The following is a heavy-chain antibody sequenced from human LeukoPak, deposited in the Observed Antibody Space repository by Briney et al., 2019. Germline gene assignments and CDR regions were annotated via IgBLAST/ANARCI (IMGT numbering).Heavy chain of an antibody. CDR1: GFSFSIYA. J-gene: IGHJ3*02. D-gene: IGHD4-17*01. V-gene: IGHV3-74*01. CDR3: ARASPASYGDFDI. CDR2: IKTDGSST. Sequence: PGGSLRLSCAASGFSFSIYAMSWVRQGPGKGLVWVSRIKTDGSSTNYADSVKGRFTISRDNAEDTLYLQMNSLRVEDTAVYYCARASPASYGDFDIWGQGTMVTVSS.